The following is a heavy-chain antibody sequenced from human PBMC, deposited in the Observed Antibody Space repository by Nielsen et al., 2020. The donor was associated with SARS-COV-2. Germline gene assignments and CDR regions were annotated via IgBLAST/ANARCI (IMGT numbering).Heavy chain of an antibody. V-gene: IGHV3-74*01. D-gene: IGHD3-16*01. CDR3: ANASAHV. CDR2: INADGSST. J-gene: IGHJ4*02. Sequence: GGSLRLSCAASGFTFSNYWMHWVRQVPGKGLVWVSRINADGSSTSYADYVKGRFTISRDNAKNTLYLQMNSLRAEDTAVYYCANASAHVWGQGTLVTVSS. CDR1: GFTFSNYW.